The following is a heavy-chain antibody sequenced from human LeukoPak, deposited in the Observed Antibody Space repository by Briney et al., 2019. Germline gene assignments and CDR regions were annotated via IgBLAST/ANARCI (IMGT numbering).Heavy chain of an antibody. V-gene: IGHV6-1*01. CDR2: AYYRSKWYN. CDR1: GDSVSSDSGA. Sequence: SQTLSLTFAISGDSVSSDSGAWNWIRQSPSRGLEWLGRAYYRSKWYNDYAVSVKSRVTINPDTSKNHFSLQLNSVTPEDTAVYYCARGSASSHYAMDVWGQGTTVTVSS. CDR3: ARGSASSHYAMDV. J-gene: IGHJ6*02. D-gene: IGHD6-6*01.